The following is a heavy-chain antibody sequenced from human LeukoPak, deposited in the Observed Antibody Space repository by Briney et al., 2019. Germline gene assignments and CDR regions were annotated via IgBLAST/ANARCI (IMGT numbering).Heavy chain of an antibody. D-gene: IGHD4-23*01. V-gene: IGHV3-72*01. CDR3: TRWRSGTSD. J-gene: IGHJ4*02. CDR2: TRNKANNYAT. CDR1: GYTFSDHY. Sequence: GGSLRLSCAASGYTFSDHYIDWVRQAPGKGLEWVGHTRNKANNYATEYAASVKGRFTISRDDSRNPVYLQMNSLKTEDTAVYYCTRWRSGTSDWGQGTLVTVSS.